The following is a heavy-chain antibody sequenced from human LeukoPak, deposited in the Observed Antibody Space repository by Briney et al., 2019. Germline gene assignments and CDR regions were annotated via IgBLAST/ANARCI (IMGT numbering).Heavy chain of an antibody. D-gene: IGHD5-24*01. V-gene: IGHV1-2*02. CDR1: GYNFTDYY. CDR3: AREEMEYSFGPDY. J-gene: IGHJ4*02. Sequence: ASVKVSCKASGYNFTDYYIHWVRQAPGQGLEWMGWINPKSGGTNYAQKFRGRVTMTRDTSTSTVYMELSSLRSEDTAVYYCAREEMEYSFGPDYWGQGTLVTVSS. CDR2: INPKSGGT.